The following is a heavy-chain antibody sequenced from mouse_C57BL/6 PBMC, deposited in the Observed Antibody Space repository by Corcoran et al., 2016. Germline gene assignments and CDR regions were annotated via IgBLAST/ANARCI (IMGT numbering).Heavy chain of an antibody. CDR3: ARNEYDYYYAMDY. D-gene: IGHD2-4*01. J-gene: IGHJ4*01. V-gene: IGHV1-26*01. Sequence: EVQLQQSGPELVKPGASVKISCKASGYTFTDYYMNWVKQSHGKSLEWIGDINPNNGGTSYNQKFKGKATLTVDKSSSTAYMELRSLTSEDSAVYYCARNEYDYYYAMDYGGQGTSVTVSS. CDR2: INPNNGGT. CDR1: GYTFTDYY.